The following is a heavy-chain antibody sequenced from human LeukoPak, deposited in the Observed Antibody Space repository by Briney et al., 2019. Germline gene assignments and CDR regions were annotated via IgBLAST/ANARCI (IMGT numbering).Heavy chain of an antibody. CDR3: AKDPYDYVWGSYRPAFFDY. J-gene: IGHJ4*02. V-gene: IGHV3-23*01. Sequence: GGSLRLSCAASGFTFSSYGMSWVRQAPGKGLEWVSAISGSGGSTYSADSVEGRFTISRDNSKNTLYLQMNSLRAEDTAVYYCAKDPYDYVWGSYRPAFFDYWGQGSLVTVSS. CDR1: GFTFSSYG. CDR2: ISGSGGST. D-gene: IGHD3-16*02.